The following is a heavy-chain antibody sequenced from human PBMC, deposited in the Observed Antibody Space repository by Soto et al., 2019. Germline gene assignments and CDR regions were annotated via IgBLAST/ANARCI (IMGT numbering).Heavy chain of an antibody. CDR2: ISYESIST. J-gene: IGHJ4*01. Sequence: GGSLRLSCVASRLTFSNYGMHWVRQAPGKGLEWVAVISYESISTVYRDSVRGRFTISRDNSRNTLYLHMNSLAPEDTAVYYCAREAGCSGTNCNVYFDYWGLGTLVTVSS. D-gene: IGHD2-15*01. CDR1: RLTFSNYG. V-gene: IGHV3-30*03. CDR3: AREAGCSGTNCNVYFDY.